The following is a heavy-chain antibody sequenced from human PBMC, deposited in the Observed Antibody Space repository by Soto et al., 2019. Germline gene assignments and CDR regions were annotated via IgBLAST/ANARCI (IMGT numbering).Heavy chain of an antibody. Sequence: EVQLVESGGGLVQPGGSLRLSCAASGFTFSNYWMHWVRQVPGKGLVWVSRVSGDGSSTHYADFAKGRFTISRDNAKNKVYLQMNSLRVEDTAIYYCARRDWNGGYCDFWGQGILVTVSS. CDR2: VSGDGSST. CDR3: ARRDWNGGYCDF. CDR1: GFTFSNYW. D-gene: IGHD1-1*01. J-gene: IGHJ4*02. V-gene: IGHV3-74*01.